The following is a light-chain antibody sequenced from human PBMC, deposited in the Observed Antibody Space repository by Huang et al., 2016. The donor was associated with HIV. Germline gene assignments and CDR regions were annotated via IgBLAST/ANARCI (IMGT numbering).Light chain of an antibody. V-gene: IGKV3-11*01. Sequence: IVLTQSPATLSWYPGERVTLSCRASQSVGNYIAWYQQHPGQSPILLIYDTSNWATGTPGRFSGSGSGTDFTLTISSLQSEDFAVYYCQQRSSGVTFGGGTKVQVK. CDR3: QQRSSGVT. CDR2: DTS. J-gene: IGKJ4*01. CDR1: QSVGNY.